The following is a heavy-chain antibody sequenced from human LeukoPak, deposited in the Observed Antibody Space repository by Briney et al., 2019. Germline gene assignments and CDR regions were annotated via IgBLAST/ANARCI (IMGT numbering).Heavy chain of an antibody. Sequence: GGSLKLSCAASGFTFSDHWMSWVRQAPGKGLEWVANIRQDGSSKFYADSVKGRFTISRDNAKNSVFLQMDNLTPDDTAVYHCARAVGVADYWGQGTLVTVSS. CDR3: ARAVGVADY. CDR1: GFTFSDHW. V-gene: IGHV3-7*01. J-gene: IGHJ4*02. CDR2: IRQDGSSK. D-gene: IGHD2-8*01.